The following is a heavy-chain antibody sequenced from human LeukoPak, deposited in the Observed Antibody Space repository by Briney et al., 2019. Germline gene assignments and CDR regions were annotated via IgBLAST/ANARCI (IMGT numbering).Heavy chain of an antibody. Sequence: SQTLSLTCAISGDSVSSKSATWNWLRQSPSRGLEWLGKTYYRSRWYNDSALSVKSRITINPDTSKNQFSLHLNSVTPEGTAVYYCARDPRISSDWQFDYWGQGTLVTVSS. CDR1: GDSVSSKSAT. D-gene: IGHD6-19*01. J-gene: IGHJ4*02. CDR3: ARDPRISSDWQFDY. CDR2: TYYRSRWYN. V-gene: IGHV6-1*01.